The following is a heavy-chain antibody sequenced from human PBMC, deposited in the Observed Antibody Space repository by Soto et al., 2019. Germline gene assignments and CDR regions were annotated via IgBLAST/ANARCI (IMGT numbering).Heavy chain of an antibody. D-gene: IGHD2-21*02. CDR3: APFGPHIVVVTAPDY. CDR2: ISYDGSNK. J-gene: IGHJ4*02. CDR1: GFTFSSYG. V-gene: IGHV3-30*03. Sequence: QVQLVESGGGVVQPGRSLRLSCAASGFTFSSYGMHWVRQAPGKGLEWVAVISYDGSNKYYADSVKGRFTISRDNSKNTLYLQMNSLRAEDTAVYYCAPFGPHIVVVTAPDYWGQGTLVTVSS.